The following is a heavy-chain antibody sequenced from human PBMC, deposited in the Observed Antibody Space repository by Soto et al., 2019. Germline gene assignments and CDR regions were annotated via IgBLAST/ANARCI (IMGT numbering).Heavy chain of an antibody. V-gene: IGHV1-69*13. Sequence: AASVKVSCKASGDTFSSHAISWVRQAPGQGLEWMGGIIPFFKATNYAQKFQGRVTITADDSTSTAYMDLYSLRSENTAVYYCARDVPLNYYDGTFSYYAMDVWGQGTTVTVSS. CDR2: IIPFFKAT. J-gene: IGHJ6*02. D-gene: IGHD3-16*01. CDR3: ARDVPLNYYDGTFSYYAMDV. CDR1: GDTFSSHA.